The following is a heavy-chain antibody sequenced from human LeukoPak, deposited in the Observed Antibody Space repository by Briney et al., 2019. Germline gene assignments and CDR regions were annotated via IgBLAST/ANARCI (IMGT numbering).Heavy chain of an antibody. D-gene: IGHD4-17*01. V-gene: IGHV1-69*13. CDR3: ASPSGQDDPNDYGVNFDY. J-gene: IGHJ4*02. Sequence: ASVKVSCKASGGTFSSYAISWVRQAPGQGLEWMGGIIPIFGTANYAQKFQGRVTITADESTSTAYMELSSLRSEDTAVYYCASPSGQDDPNDYGVNFDYWGQGTLVTVSS. CDR1: GGTFSSYA. CDR2: IIPIFGTA.